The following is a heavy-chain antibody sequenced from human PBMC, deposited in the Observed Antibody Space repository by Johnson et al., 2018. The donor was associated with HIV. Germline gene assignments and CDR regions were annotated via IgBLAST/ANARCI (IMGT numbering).Heavy chain of an antibody. Sequence: VQLVESGGGLVQPGGSLRLSCAASGFTFSSYAMHWVRQAPGKGLEWVGRIKSKTDGGTTDYAAPVKGRFTISRDDSKNTLYLQMNSLKTEDTAVYYCTSERGRYYDSSNDAFDIWGQGTMVTVSS. CDR3: TSERGRYYDSSNDAFDI. CDR2: IKSKTDGGTT. J-gene: IGHJ3*02. D-gene: IGHD3-22*01. CDR1: GFTFSSYA. V-gene: IGHV3-15*01.